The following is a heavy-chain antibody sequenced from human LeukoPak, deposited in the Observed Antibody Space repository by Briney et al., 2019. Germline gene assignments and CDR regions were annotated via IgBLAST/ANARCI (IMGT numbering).Heavy chain of an antibody. V-gene: IGHV3-30*04. Sequence: GRSLRLSCAASGFTFSSYAMHWVRQAPGKGLEWVAVISYDGSNKYYADSVKGRFTISRDNSKNTLYLQMNSLRAEDTAVYYCARDFRGYCSSTSCYFGYYFDYWGQGTLVTVSS. J-gene: IGHJ4*02. CDR1: GFTFSSYA. CDR3: ARDFRGYCSSTSCYFGYYFDY. D-gene: IGHD2-2*01. CDR2: ISYDGSNK.